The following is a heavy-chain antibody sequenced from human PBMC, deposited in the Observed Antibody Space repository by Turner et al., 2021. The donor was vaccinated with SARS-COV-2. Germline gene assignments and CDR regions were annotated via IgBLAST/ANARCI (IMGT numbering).Heavy chain of an antibody. D-gene: IGHD6-19*01. CDR1: GGSFSGYY. CDR2: INHSGST. CDR3: AIKLWYISGWYAVDP. Sequence: QVQLQQGGAGRLKLPETLSLTGAVIGGSFSGYYWSWLRQPQGKGLEWIGEINHSGSTNYNPSLKSRVTISVATYKNQFSLQLSSVTAANAAVYYCAIKLWYISGWYAVDPWGQGTLVTVSS. V-gene: IGHV4-34*01. J-gene: IGHJ5*02.